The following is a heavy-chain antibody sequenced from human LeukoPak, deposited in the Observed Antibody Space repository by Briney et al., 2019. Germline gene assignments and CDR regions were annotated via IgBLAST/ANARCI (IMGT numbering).Heavy chain of an antibody. J-gene: IGHJ3*02. Sequence: GESLKISCKGPGYSFTSYWIGWVRQMPGKGLEWMGIIYPGDSDTRYSPSFQGQVTISADKSISTAYLQWSSLKASDTAMYYCARPNKMATIPDAFDIWGQGTMVTVSS. CDR2: IYPGDSDT. D-gene: IGHD5-24*01. CDR1: GYSFTSYW. V-gene: IGHV5-51*01. CDR3: ARPNKMATIPDAFDI.